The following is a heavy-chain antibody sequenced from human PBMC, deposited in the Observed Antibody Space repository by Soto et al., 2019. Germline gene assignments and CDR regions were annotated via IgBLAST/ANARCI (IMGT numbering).Heavy chain of an antibody. V-gene: IGHV1-69*13. CDR2: IIPIFGTA. CDR1: GGTFGSYS. J-gene: IGHJ4*02. D-gene: IGHD2-8*01. Sequence: SVKVSCKASGGTFGSYSMSWVRQAPGQGLEGMGGIIPIFGTANYAQKFQGRVTITADESTSTAYMELSSLRSEDTAVYYCARATRYCTNGVCLYYFDYWGQGTLVTVSS. CDR3: ARATRYCTNGVCLYYFDY.